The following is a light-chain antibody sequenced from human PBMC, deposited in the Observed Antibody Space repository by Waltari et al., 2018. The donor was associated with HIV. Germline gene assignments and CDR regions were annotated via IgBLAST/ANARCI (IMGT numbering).Light chain of an antibody. CDR2: DAS. CDR3: QHYHSYPRT. Sequence: DIQMTQSPSSLSASVGDRVTITCRASQDIRNFLVWFQQRPGKAPKSLIYDASSLRSGVPSRFSGSGSGTVFTLTISSLQPEDFATYYCQHYHSYPRTFGQGTKVEI. V-gene: IGKV1-16*01. CDR1: QDIRNF. J-gene: IGKJ1*01.